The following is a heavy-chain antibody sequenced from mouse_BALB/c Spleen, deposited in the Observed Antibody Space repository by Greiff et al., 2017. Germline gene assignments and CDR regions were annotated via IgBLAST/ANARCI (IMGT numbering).Heavy chain of an antibody. D-gene: IGHD2-1*01. CDR2: ISYSGST. V-gene: IGHV3-2*02. J-gene: IGHJ4*01. Sequence: EVQLQQSGPGLVKPSQSLSLTCTVTGYSITSDYAWNWIRQFPGNKLEWMGYISYSGSTSYNPSLKSRISITRDTSKNQFFLQLNSVTTEDTATYYCARYGTPDYYAMDYWGQGTSGTVSS. CDR3: ARYGTPDYYAMDY. CDR1: GYSITSDYA.